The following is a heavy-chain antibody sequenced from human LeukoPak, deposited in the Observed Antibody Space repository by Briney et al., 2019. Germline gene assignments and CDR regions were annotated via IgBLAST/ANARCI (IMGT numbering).Heavy chain of an antibody. J-gene: IGHJ5*02. Sequence: GASVKVSCKASGYTFTSYYMHWVRQAPGQGLEWMGIINPSGGSTSYAQKFQGRVTMTRDMSTSTVYMELSSLRSEDTAVYYCARGSPYSSSWYFPYNWFDPWGQGTLVTVSS. CDR3: ARGSPYSSSWYFPYNWFDP. CDR2: INPSGGST. D-gene: IGHD6-13*01. V-gene: IGHV1-46*01. CDR1: GYTFTSYY.